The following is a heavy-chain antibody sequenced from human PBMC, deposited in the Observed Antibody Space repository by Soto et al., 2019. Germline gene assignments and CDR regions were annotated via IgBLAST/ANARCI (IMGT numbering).Heavy chain of an antibody. D-gene: IGHD3-3*01. CDR2: SRNKANSYST. CDR3: VHDFFGMND. V-gene: IGHV3-72*01. Sequence: GGSLRLSCAASGFTFSSYAMSWVRQAPGKGLEWVGRSRNKANSYSTEYAASVKGRFSISRDNSKNSLYLQMNSLKTEDTATYYCVHDFFGMNDWGRGTLVTVSS. J-gene: IGHJ4*02. CDR1: GFTFSSYA.